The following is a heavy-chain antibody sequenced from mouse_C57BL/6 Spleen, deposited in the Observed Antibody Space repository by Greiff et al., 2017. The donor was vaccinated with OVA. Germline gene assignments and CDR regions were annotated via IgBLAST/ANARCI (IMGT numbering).Heavy chain of an antibody. CDR1: GYTFTSYW. CDR2: IDPSDSYT. J-gene: IGHJ1*03. CDR3: ARFSYGSSNWYFDV. V-gene: IGHV1-69*01. Sequence: QVQLQQPGAELVMPGASVKLSCKASGYTFTSYWMHWVKQRPGQGLEWIGEIDPSDSYTNYNQKFKGKSTLTVDKSSSTAYMQLSSLTSEDSAVYYCARFSYGSSNWYFDVWGTGTTVTVSS. D-gene: IGHD1-1*01.